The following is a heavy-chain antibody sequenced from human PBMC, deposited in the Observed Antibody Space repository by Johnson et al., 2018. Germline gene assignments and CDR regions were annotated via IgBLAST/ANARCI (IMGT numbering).Heavy chain of an antibody. CDR3: TTDPTYYDILTGYDGMDV. CDR2: ISGSGGST. V-gene: IGHV3-23*04. CDR1: GFTFSSYA. J-gene: IGHJ6*02. D-gene: IGHD3-9*01. Sequence: VQLVESGGGLVQPGGSLRLSCAASGFTFSSYAMSWVRQAPGKGLEWVSAISGSGGSTYYADSVKGRFTISRDNSKNTLYLQMNSLRAEDTAVYYCTTDPTYYDILTGYDGMDVWGQGTTVTVSS.